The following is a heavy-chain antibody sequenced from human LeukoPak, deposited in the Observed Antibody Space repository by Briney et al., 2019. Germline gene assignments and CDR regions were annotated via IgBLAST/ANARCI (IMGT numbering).Heavy chain of an antibody. J-gene: IGHJ4*02. CDR3: AKATYGSGGYYFDY. CDR2: ISGSGGST. V-gene: IGHV3-23*01. D-gene: IGHD3-10*01. CDR1: GFTFSSYG. Sequence: GGSLRLSCAASGFTFSSYGMSWVRQAPGKGLEWVSAISGSGGSTYYADSVKGRFTISRDNSKNTLYLQMNSLRAEDTAVYYCAKATYGSGGYYFDYWGQGTLVTVSS.